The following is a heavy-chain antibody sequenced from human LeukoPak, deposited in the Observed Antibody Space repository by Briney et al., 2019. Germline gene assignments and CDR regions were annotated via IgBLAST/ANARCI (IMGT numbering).Heavy chain of an antibody. CDR1: GGTFSSYA. J-gene: IGHJ4*02. CDR3: ARDTWEMATGRIEYFDY. D-gene: IGHD5-24*01. Sequence: GSSVKVSCKASGGTFSSYAISWVRQAPGQGLEWMGRIIPIFGTANYAQKFQGRVTITTDESTSTAYMELSSLRSEDTAVYYCARDTWEMATGRIEYFDYWGQGTLVTVSS. CDR2: IIPIFGTA. V-gene: IGHV1-69*05.